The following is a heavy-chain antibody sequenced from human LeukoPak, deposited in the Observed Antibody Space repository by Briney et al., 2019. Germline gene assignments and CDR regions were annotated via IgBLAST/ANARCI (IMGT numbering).Heavy chain of an antibody. Sequence: SETLSLTCTVSGGSISSGGYYWSWIRQHPGKGLEWIGYIYYSGSTYYNPSLKSRVTISVDTSKNQFSLKLSSVTAADTAVYYCARTYYDFWSGPRSDAFDIWGQGTMVTVPS. D-gene: IGHD3-3*01. J-gene: IGHJ3*02. CDR3: ARTYYDFWSGPRSDAFDI. CDR2: IYYSGST. V-gene: IGHV4-31*03. CDR1: GGSISSGGYY.